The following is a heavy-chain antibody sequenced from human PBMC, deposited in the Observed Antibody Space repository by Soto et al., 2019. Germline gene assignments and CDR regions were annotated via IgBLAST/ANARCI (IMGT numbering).Heavy chain of an antibody. J-gene: IGHJ4*02. D-gene: IGHD2-15*01. CDR1: GFTFDDYA. CDR2: ISWNVGSI. CDR3: AKGVAGWYDFDY. Sequence: EVQLVESGGGLVQPGRSLRLSCAASGFTFDDYAMHWVRQAPGKGLEWVSGISWNVGSIAYADSVKGRFTISRDNAKKSLYLQMNSLRAEDTALYYCAKGVAGWYDFDYWGQGTLVTVSS. V-gene: IGHV3-9*01.